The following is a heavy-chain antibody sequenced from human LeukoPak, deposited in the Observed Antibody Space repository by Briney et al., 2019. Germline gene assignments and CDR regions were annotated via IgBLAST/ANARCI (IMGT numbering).Heavy chain of an antibody. J-gene: IGHJ4*02. CDR2: INPSGGST. CDR1: GYTFTSYY. Sequence: ASVKVSCKASGYTFTSYYMHWVRQAPGQGLEWMGIINPSGGSTSYAQKLQGRVTMTTDTSTSTAYMELRSLRSDDTAVYYCARDPHYHGSGSYLYWGQGTLVTVSS. V-gene: IGHV1-46*01. CDR3: ARDPHYHGSGSYLY. D-gene: IGHD3-10*01.